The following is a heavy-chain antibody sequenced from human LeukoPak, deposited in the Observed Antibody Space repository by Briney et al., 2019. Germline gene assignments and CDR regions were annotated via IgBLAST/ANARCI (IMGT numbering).Heavy chain of an antibody. V-gene: IGHV3-30*18. CDR3: AKDRGYSYGHSGVLDY. CDR2: ISYDGSDT. D-gene: IGHD5-18*01. J-gene: IGHJ4*02. Sequence: GGSLRLSCAASGFTFSSYGMHWVRQAPSKGLEWVALISYDGSDTYYADSVKGRFTLSRDNSKNTLYLEMNNLRAEDTAVYNCAKDRGYSYGHSGVLDYWGQGTLVTVSS. CDR1: GFTFSSYG.